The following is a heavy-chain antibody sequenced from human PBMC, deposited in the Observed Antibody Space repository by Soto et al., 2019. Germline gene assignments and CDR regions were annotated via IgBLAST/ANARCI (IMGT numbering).Heavy chain of an antibody. J-gene: IGHJ6*02. D-gene: IGHD6-19*01. CDR1: GGSISSSSYY. CDR3: GAGTVGYCYYYYGMDV. CDR2: IYYSGST. Sequence: PSETLSLTCTISGGSISSSSYYWGWIRQPPGKGLEWIGSIYYSGSTYYNPSLKSRVTISVDTSKNQFSLKLSSVTAADTAVYYCGAGTVGYCYYYYGMDVWGQGTTVTVSS. V-gene: IGHV4-39*01.